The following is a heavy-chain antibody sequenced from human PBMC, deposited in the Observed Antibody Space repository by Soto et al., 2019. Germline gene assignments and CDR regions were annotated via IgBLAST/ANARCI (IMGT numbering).Heavy chain of an antibody. CDR1: GGSISRGESY. D-gene: IGHD5-18*01. CDR2: IYYSGST. J-gene: IGHJ6*02. V-gene: IGHV4-30-4*01. CDR3: ARASPVVTDV. Sequence: SETLSLTCTVSGGSISRGESYWSWIRQPPGKGLEWIGYIYYSGSTYYNPSLKSRVTISVDTSKNQFSLKLSSVTAADTAVYYCARASPVVTDVWGQGTTVTVSS.